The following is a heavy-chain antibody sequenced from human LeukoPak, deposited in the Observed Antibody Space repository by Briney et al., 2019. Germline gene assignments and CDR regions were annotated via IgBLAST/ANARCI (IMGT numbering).Heavy chain of an antibody. V-gene: IGHV4-39*01. CDR1: GGSMSSSQYY. D-gene: IGHD1-7*01. CDR2: VYYSGTS. Sequence: SETLSLTCSVSGGSMSSSQYYWAWIRQPPGKGLEWIGSVYYSGTSHYNSSLKSRVTISVDTSKNQFSLKLSSVTAADTAVYYCARHEELLPYYFDYWGQGTLVTVSS. J-gene: IGHJ4*02. CDR3: ARHEELLPYYFDY.